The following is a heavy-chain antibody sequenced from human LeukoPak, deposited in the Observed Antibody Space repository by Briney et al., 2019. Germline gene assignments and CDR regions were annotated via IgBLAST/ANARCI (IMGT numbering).Heavy chain of an antibody. CDR3: ASVAAAGQDFDY. J-gene: IGHJ4*02. D-gene: IGHD6-13*01. CDR1: GFTFSIYS. Sequence: GGSLRLSRAASGFTFSIYSMNWVRQAPGKGLEWVSYISSSSTIYYADSVKGRFTISRDNAKNSLYLQMNSLRAEDTAVYYCASVAAAGQDFDYWGQGTLVTVSS. V-gene: IGHV3-48*01. CDR2: ISSSSTI.